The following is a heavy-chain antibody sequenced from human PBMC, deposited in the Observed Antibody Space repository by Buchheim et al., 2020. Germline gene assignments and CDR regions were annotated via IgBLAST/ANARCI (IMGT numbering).Heavy chain of an antibody. Sequence: EVQLVESGGGLVQPGGSLRLSCAASGFTFSSYEMNWVRQAPGKGLEWVSYISSSGRTIYYADSVKGRFTISRDNAKKSLYLQMNSLRAEDTAVYYCAGGLHIVVVPAANFDYWGQGTL. CDR3: AGGLHIVVVPAANFDY. J-gene: IGHJ4*02. D-gene: IGHD2-2*01. CDR2: ISSSGRTI. V-gene: IGHV3-48*03. CDR1: GFTFSSYE.